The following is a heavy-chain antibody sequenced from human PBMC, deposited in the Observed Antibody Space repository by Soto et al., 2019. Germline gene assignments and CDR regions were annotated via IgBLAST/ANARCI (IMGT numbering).Heavy chain of an antibody. J-gene: IGHJ6*02. CDR1: GFSLSTSGMR. CDR2: IDWDDDK. V-gene: IGHV2-70*04. Sequence: SGPTLVNPTQTLTLTCTFSGFSLSTSGMRVSWIRQPPGKALEWLARIDWDDDKFYSTSLKTRLTISKDTSKNQVVLTMTNMDPVDTATYYCARNPYYYYGMDVWGQGTTVTSP. CDR3: ARNPYYYYGMDV.